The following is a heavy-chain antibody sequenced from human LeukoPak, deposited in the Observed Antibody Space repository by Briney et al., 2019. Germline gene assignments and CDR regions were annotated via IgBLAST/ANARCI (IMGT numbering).Heavy chain of an antibody. V-gene: IGHV3-73*01. CDR3: TSNSDYGGAGYGY. J-gene: IGHJ4*02. CDR2: IRTKTNGYAT. CDR1: GFXFSGSG. D-gene: IGHD4-23*01. Sequence: PGGSLRLSCAASGFXFSGSGMYWVRQAAGKGLEWVGRIRTKTNGYATTYAASVKGRFTISRDDSKSTAYLQMNSLKTEDTAVYYCTSNSDYGGAGYGYWGQGTLVTVSS.